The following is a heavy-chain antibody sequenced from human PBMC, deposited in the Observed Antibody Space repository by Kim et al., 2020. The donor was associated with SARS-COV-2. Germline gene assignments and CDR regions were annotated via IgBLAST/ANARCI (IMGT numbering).Heavy chain of an antibody. CDR3: ASSMVRGVTWFDP. Sequence: SETLSLTCAVSGGSISSVDWWSWVRQPPGKGLEWIGEIYHSGSTNYNPSLKSRVTISVDKSKNQFSLKLSSVTAADTAVYYCASSMVRGVTWFDPWGQGTLVTVSS. CDR1: GGSISSVDW. J-gene: IGHJ5*02. V-gene: IGHV4-4*02. CDR2: IYHSGST. D-gene: IGHD3-10*01.